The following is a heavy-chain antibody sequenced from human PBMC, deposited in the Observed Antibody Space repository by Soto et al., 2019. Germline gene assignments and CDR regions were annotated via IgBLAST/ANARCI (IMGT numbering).Heavy chain of an antibody. D-gene: IGHD5-18*01. J-gene: IGHJ5*02. V-gene: IGHV4-61*01. CDR3: ARGRGYSYGLDP. Sequence: ASETLSLTCTVSGGSVSSGSYYWSWIRQPPGKGLEWIGNIHYSGSTNYNPSLKSRVTISVDTSKNQFSLKLSSVTAADTAVYYCARGRGYSYGLDPWGQGTLVTVSS. CDR2: IHYSGST. CDR1: GGSVSSGSYY.